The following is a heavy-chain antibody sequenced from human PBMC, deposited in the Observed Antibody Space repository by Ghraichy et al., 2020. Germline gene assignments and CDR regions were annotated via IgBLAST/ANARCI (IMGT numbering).Heavy chain of an antibody. Sequence: SETLSLTCTVSGGSISSYYWSWIRQPPGKGLEWIGYIYYSGSTNYNPSLKSRVTISVDTSKNQFSLRLSSVTAADTAVYYCARGGDNSVYHYYYYGMYVWGQGTTVTVSS. D-gene: IGHD3-22*01. CDR3: ARGGDNSVYHYYYYGMYV. J-gene: IGHJ6*02. CDR2: IYYSGST. CDR1: GGSISSYY. V-gene: IGHV4-59*01.